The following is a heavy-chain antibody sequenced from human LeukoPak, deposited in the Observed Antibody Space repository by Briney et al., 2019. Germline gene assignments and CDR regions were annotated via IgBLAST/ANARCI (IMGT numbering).Heavy chain of an antibody. CDR3: ARDMNSYGSS. CDR1: GFTVSSSY. J-gene: IGHJ4*02. V-gene: IGHV3-66*01. D-gene: IGHD5-18*01. CDR2: IYSGGSR. Sequence: TGGSLRLSCAASGFTVSSSYMSWVRQAPGKGLEWVSIIYSGGSRYNADSVKGRFTISRDNSKDTLYLQMNSLRDEDTAVYYCARDMNSYGSSWGQGTLVTVSS.